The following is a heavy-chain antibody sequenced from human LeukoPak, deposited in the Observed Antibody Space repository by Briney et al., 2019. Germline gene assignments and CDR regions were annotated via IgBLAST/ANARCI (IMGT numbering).Heavy chain of an antibody. V-gene: IGHV3-74*01. J-gene: IGHJ4*02. CDR3: VRDFRSADY. CDR2: ICPDGTVT. CDR1: GFTFSSYS. Sequence: GGSLRLSCAASGFTFSSYSMNWVRQAPGKGPMWVSRICPDGTVTNYADSVKARFIISRDNARNTVYLQMNSLRVEDTAVYYCVRDFRSADYWGQGTLVTVSS.